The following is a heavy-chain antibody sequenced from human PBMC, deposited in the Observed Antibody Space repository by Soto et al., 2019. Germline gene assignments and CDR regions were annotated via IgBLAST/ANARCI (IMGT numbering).Heavy chain of an antibody. Sequence: XETLSLTCIVSGVSVRSYTWSWVRQPANKGLEWIGRVFSSVSATYNPSLKSRVSISMDTPENRISLKLDSVTAADAGVYFCARDGMTTGDNWGPGTLVTVSS. CDR2: VFSSVSA. D-gene: IGHD2-21*02. V-gene: IGHV4-4*07. CDR3: ARDGMTTGDN. CDR1: GVSVRSYT. J-gene: IGHJ1*01.